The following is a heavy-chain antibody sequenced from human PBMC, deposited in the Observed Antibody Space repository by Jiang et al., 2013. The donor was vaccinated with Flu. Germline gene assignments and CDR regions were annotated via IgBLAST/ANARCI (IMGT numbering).Heavy chain of an antibody. CDR3: ARVLGLRFNWFDP. D-gene: IGHD2/OR15-2a*01. V-gene: IGHV4-34*01. Sequence: SLKSRVTISVDTSKNQFSLKLSSVTAADTAVYYCARVLGLRFNWFDPWGQGTLVTVSS. J-gene: IGHJ5*02.